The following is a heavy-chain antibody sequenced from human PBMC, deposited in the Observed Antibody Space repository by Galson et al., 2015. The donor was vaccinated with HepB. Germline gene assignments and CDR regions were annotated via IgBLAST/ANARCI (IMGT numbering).Heavy chain of an antibody. J-gene: IGHJ4*02. D-gene: IGHD5-12*01. Sequence: SLRLPCATSGFTFSSYTVNWVRQAPGKGLEWVSHISTSSTTIYYADSVKGRFAISRDNANNSLHLEMNSLRAEDTAVYYCASNGYSGYAIFDHWGQGTLVTVSS. CDR2: ISTSSTTI. V-gene: IGHV3-48*04. CDR3: ASNGYSGYAIFDH. CDR1: GFTFSSYT.